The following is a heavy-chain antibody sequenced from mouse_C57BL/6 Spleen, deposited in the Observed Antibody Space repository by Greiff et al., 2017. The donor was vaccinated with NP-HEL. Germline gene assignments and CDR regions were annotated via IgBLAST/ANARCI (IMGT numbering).Heavy chain of an antibody. Sequence: EVQVVESGGGLVKPGGSLKLSCAASGFTFSDYGMHWVRQAPEKGLEWVAYISSGSSTIYYADTVKGRFTISRDNAKNTLFLQMTSLRSEDTAMYYCARERSYSNYGYFDVWGTGTTVTVSS. V-gene: IGHV5-17*01. CDR2: ISSGSSTI. CDR3: ARERSYSNYGYFDV. D-gene: IGHD2-5*01. J-gene: IGHJ1*03. CDR1: GFTFSDYG.